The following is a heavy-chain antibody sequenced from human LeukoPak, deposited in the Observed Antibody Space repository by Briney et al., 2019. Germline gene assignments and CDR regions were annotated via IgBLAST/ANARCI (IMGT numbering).Heavy chain of an antibody. CDR2: IYLNENT. CDR3: ARDQAGHNYFDP. Sequence: SETLSLTCTVSGGSISSSSYYWGWIRQPPGKGLEWIGSIYLNENTYYNPSLKSRVTISVDMSKKQFPLRLSSMTAADTAVYYCARDQAGHNYFDPWGQGALVTVSS. J-gene: IGHJ5*02. D-gene: IGHD6-19*01. CDR1: GGSISSSSYY. V-gene: IGHV4-39*06.